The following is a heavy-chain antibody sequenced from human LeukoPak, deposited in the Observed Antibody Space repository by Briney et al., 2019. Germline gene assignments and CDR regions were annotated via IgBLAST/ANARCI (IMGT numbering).Heavy chain of an antibody. Sequence: SETLSLTCAVYGGSFSGYYWSWIRQPPGKGLEWMGEINHSGSTNYNPSLKSRVTISVDTSKNQFSLKLSSVTAADTAVYYCARRITIFGVVTHDAFDIWGQGTMVTVSS. D-gene: IGHD3-3*01. CDR1: GGSFSGYY. V-gene: IGHV4-34*01. CDR2: INHSGST. J-gene: IGHJ3*02. CDR3: ARRITIFGVVTHDAFDI.